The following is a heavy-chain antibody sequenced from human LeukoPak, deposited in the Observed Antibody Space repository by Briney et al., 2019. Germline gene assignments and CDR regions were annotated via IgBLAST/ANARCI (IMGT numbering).Heavy chain of an antibody. CDR3: ARVVYGDSSKDFDY. CDR1: GESFSDYY. D-gene: IGHD4-17*01. V-gene: IGHV4-34*01. J-gene: IGHJ4*02. Sequence: PSETLSLTCAVYGESFSDYYWGWIRQPPGRGLEWIGEVNHGGTTNYNPSLKSRVIISADTSKNQFSLKLNSVTAADTAVYYCARVVYGDSSKDFDYWGQGTLVTVSS. CDR2: VNHGGTT.